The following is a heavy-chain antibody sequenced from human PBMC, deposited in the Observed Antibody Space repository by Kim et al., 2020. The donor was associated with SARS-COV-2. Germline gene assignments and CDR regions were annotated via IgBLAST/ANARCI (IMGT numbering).Heavy chain of an antibody. V-gene: IGHV4-39*01. CDR3: ARRPHGGIQLWLVEGYFDY. CDR2: IYYSGST. Sequence: SETLSLTCTVSGGSISSSSYYWGWIRQPPGKGLEWIGYIYYSGSTYYNPSLKSRVTISVDTSKNQFSLRLSPVTAADTAVYHCARRPHGGIQLWLVEGYFDYWGQGTLVTVSS. D-gene: IGHD5-18*01. J-gene: IGHJ4*02. CDR1: GGSISSSSYY.